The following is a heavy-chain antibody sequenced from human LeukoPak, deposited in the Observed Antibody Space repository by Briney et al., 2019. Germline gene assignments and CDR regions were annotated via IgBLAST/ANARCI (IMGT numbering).Heavy chain of an antibody. V-gene: IGHV3-21*01. D-gene: IGHD6-13*01. CDR2: IRSSSSYI. CDR3: ARDGRAAAGVELYYYYGMDV. CDR1: GFTFSSYS. J-gene: IGHJ6*04. Sequence: GGSLSLSCAASGFTFSSYSRNWVRQAPGKGLEWISSIRSSSSYIYYADSVKGRFTISRDNAKNSLYLQMNSLRAEDTAVYYCARDGRAAAGVELYYYYGMDVWGKGTTVTVSS.